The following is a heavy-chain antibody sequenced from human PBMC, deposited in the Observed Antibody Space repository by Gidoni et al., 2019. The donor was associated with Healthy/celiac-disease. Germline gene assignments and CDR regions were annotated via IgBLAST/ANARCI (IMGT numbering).Heavy chain of an antibody. V-gene: IGHV3-64D*06. CDR2: ISSNGGST. CDR3: VKELVVPAATMLWDYYYYMDV. Sequence: EVQLVESGGGLVQPGGSLRLSCSASGFTFSSYAMHWVRQAPGKGLEYVSAISSNGGSTYYADSVKGRFTISRDNSKNTLYLQMSSLRAEDTAVYYCVKELVVPAATMLWDYYYYMDVWGKGTTVTVSS. CDR1: GFTFSSYA. D-gene: IGHD2-2*01. J-gene: IGHJ6*03.